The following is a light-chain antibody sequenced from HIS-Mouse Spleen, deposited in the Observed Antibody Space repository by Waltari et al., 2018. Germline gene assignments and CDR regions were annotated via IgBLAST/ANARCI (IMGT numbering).Light chain of an antibody. CDR1: SSDVGGYNY. CDR2: EVS. CDR3: SSYAGSNNFEV. Sequence: QSALTQPPPASGSPGQSVTISCTGTSSDVGGYNYVSWYQQPPGKAPKLRIYEVSKRPSGVPDRFSGSKSGNPASLTVSGLQAEDEADYYCSSYAGSNNFEVFGGGTKLTVL. J-gene: IGLJ2*01. V-gene: IGLV2-8*01.